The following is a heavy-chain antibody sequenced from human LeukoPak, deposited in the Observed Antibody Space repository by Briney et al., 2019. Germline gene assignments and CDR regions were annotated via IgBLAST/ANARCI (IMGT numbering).Heavy chain of an antibody. J-gene: IGHJ3*02. D-gene: IGHD5-12*01. V-gene: IGHV4-59*01. Sequence: PSETLSLTCTVSGGSISSYYWSRIRQPPGKGLEWIGYIYYSGSTNYNPSLKSRVTISVDTSKNQFSLKLSSVTAADTAVYYCARDLATMGSGAFDIWGQGTMVTVSS. CDR2: IYYSGST. CDR3: ARDLATMGSGAFDI. CDR1: GGSISSYY.